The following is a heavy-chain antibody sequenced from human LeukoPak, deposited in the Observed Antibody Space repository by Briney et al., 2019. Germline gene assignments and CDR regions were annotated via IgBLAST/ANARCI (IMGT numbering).Heavy chain of an antibody. CDR2: FDPEDGET. CDR3: AAGDCSGGSCYSSVLNY. Sequence: ASVNVSCKVSGYTLTELSMHWVRPAPGNGLEWMGGFDPEDGETIYAQKFQGRATMTEHTTTSPAYMELSSLRSEYTAVYYCAAGDCSGGSCYSSVLNYWGQGTLVTASS. D-gene: IGHD2-15*01. CDR1: GYTLTELS. J-gene: IGHJ4*02. V-gene: IGHV1-24*01.